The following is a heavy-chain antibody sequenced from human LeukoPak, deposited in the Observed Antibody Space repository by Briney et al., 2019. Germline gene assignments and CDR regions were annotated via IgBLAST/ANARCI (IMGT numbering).Heavy chain of an antibody. CDR3: AKRGQGFDY. CDR2: ISSDSKSI. V-gene: IGHV3-9*01. Sequence: GGSLRLSCVVSGFSFDDYGMNWVRHPPGKGLEWVSSISSDSKSIAYADSVRGRFTISRDNAKNSLYLQMNSLRPEDTALYYCAKRGQGFDYWGQGTLVTVSS. J-gene: IGHJ4*02. CDR1: GFSFDDYG.